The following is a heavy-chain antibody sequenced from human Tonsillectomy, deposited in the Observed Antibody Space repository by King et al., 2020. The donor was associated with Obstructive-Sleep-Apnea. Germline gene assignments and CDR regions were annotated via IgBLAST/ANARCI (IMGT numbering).Heavy chain of an antibody. D-gene: IGHD4-17*01. V-gene: IGHV4-34*01. J-gene: IGHJ3*02. CDR2: INHSGST. CDR1: GGSFSGYY. Sequence: VQLQQWGAGLLKPSETLSLTCAVYGGSFSGYYWSWIRQPPGKGLEWIGEINHSGSTNYNPSLKSRVTISVDTSKNQFSLKLSSVTAADTAVYYCAISDATVTTSDAFDIWGQGTMVTVSS. CDR3: AISDATVTTSDAFDI.